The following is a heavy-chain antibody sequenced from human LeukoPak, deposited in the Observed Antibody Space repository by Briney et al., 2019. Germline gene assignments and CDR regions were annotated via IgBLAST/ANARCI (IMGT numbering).Heavy chain of an antibody. V-gene: IGHV3-21*01. Sequence: GGSRRLSCAASGFTFSTYDIHWVRQAPGKGREWVSSISRSSSYIYYADSVKGRFALSRDNAKNSLYLQMSSLRAEDTAVYYCARDYSTYYDFWSGYYEPYGMDVWGQGTTVTVSS. CDR3: ARDYSTYYDFWSGYYEPYGMDV. D-gene: IGHD3-3*01. J-gene: IGHJ6*02. CDR1: GFTFSTYD. CDR2: ISRSSSYI.